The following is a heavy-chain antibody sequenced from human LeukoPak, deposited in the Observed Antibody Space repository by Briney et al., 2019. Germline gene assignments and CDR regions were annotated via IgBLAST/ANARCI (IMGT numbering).Heavy chain of an antibody. V-gene: IGHV1-18*01. D-gene: IGHD5-18*01. CDR1: GYNFRNYG. Sequence: ASVKVSCKASGYNFRNYGIGWVRQAPRQGLEWMGWITAGNGNTNYAQKVQGRVTMTTDTSTSTAYVELRSLRSDDTAVYFCARDSARGYSYGYNAFDIWGQGTMATVSS. CDR2: ITAGNGNT. J-gene: IGHJ3*02. CDR3: ARDSARGYSYGYNAFDI.